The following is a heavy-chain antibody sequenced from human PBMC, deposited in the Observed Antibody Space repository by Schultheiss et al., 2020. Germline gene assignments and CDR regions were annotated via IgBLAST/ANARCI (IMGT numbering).Heavy chain of an antibody. CDR1: EFSFTKYW. V-gene: IGHV5-51*01. D-gene: IGHD2-15*01. CDR2: IYPGDSDT. J-gene: IGHJ4*02. Sequence: GGSLRLSCKSSEFSFTKYWIGWVRQMPGKGLEWMGIIYPGDSDTRYSPSFQGQVTISADKSISTAYLQWSSLKASDTAMYYCARLLSEGGHFDYWGQGTLVTVSS. CDR3: ARLLSEGGHFDY.